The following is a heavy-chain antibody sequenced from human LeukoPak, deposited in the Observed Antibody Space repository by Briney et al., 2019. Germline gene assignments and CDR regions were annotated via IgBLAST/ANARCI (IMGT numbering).Heavy chain of an antibody. CDR3: ARVREVGATTNDAFDI. CDR2: INHSGST. D-gene: IGHD1-26*01. V-gene: IGHV4-34*01. Sequence: PSETLSLTCAVYGGSFSGYYWSWIRQPPGKGLEWIGEINHSGSTNYNPSLKSRVTISVDTSKNQFSLKLSSVTAADTAVYYCARVREVGATTNDAFDIWGQGTMVTVSS. CDR1: GGSFSGYY. J-gene: IGHJ3*02.